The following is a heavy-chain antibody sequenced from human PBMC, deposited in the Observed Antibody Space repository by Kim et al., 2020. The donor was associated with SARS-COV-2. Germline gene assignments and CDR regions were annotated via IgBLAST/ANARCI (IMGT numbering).Heavy chain of an antibody. CDR1: GFTFSNYA. D-gene: IGHD3-10*01. V-gene: IGHV3-23*01. J-gene: IGHJ6*02. Sequence: GGSLRLSCAASGFTFSNYAMTWVRQPPGKGLEWVSAINNGGGTTYYADSVKGRFTVSRDNSKNTLYLQMNSLRAEDTAVYYCAKAPSAYYYGSGNVDVWGQGTTVTVSS. CDR2: INNGGGTT. CDR3: AKAPSAYYYGSGNVDV.